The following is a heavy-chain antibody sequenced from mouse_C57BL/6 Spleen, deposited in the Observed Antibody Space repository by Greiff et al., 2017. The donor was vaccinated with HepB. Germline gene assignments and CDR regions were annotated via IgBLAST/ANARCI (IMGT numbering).Heavy chain of an antibody. CDR3: ARTTYYGSTWFAY. D-gene: IGHD1-1*01. J-gene: IGHJ3*01. CDR1: GYTFTSYD. Sequence: VQLQESGPELVKPGASVKLSCKASGYTFTSYDINWVKQRPGQGLEWIGWIYPRDGSTKYNEKFKGKATLTVDTSSSTAYMELHSLTSEDSAVYFCARTTYYGSTWFAYWGQGTLVTVSA. CDR2: IYPRDGST. V-gene: IGHV1-85*01.